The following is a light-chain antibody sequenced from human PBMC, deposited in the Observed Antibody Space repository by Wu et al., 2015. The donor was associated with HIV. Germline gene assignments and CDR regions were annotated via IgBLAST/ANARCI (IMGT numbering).Light chain of an antibody. V-gene: IGKV3-15*01. J-gene: IGKJ4*01. CDR2: DVD. CDR1: QTVNRN. CDR3: QQYTQWPPVT. Sequence: ILMTQSPATLSVSPGERATLSCRASQTVNRNLAWYQQKPGQAPGLLIYDVDIRATGISARFTGSGFGSDFTLTISGLRSDDVAIYYCQQYTQWPPVTFGGGTRVEIK.